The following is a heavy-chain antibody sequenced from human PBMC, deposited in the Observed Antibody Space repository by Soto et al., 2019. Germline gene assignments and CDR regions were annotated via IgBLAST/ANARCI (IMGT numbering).Heavy chain of an antibody. CDR1: GYTFTSYG. Sequence: ASVKVSCKASGYTFTSYGISWVRQAPGQGLEWMGWISAYNGNTNYAQKLQGRVTMTTDTSTSPAYMELRSLRSDDTAVYYCARDYNYDILTGYSFPYYYGMDVWGQGTTVTVSS. CDR3: ARDYNYDILTGYSFPYYYGMDV. D-gene: IGHD3-9*01. V-gene: IGHV1-18*01. CDR2: ISAYNGNT. J-gene: IGHJ6*02.